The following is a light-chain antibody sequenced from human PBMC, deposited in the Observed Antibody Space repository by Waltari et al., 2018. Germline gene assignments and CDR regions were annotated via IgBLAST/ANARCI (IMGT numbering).Light chain of an antibody. CDR3: SSYTSSSTRV. J-gene: IGLJ1*01. V-gene: IGLV2-14*03. Sequence: QSALTQPASVSGSPGQSITISCTGTSSDFGGYNYVSLYQQHPGKAPKLMIYDVSNRPSGVSNRFSGSKAVNTASLTISGLQAEDEADYYCSSYTSSSTRVFGTGTKVTVL. CDR2: DVS. CDR1: SSDFGGYNY.